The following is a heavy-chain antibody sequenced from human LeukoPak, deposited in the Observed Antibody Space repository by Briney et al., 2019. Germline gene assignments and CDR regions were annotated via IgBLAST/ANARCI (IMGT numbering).Heavy chain of an antibody. V-gene: IGHV5-51*01. CDR2: IYPGDSDT. J-gene: IGHJ3*02. D-gene: IGHD2-2*01. Sequence: GESLKISCKGSGYSFTSYWIGWVRQMPGKGLEWMGIIYPGDSDTRYSPSFQGQVTISADKSISTAYLQWSSLKASDTAMYYCASFGDCSSTSCYLGGSDAFDIWGQGTMVTVSS. CDR3: ASFGDCSSTSCYLGGSDAFDI. CDR1: GYSFTSYW.